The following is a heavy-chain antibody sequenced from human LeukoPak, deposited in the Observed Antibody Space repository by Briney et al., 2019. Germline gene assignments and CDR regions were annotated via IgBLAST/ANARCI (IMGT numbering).Heavy chain of an antibody. D-gene: IGHD1-26*01. CDR3: ASVTIVGPTADY. CDR1: GFTFSNYE. J-gene: IGHJ4*02. V-gene: IGHV3-48*03. Sequence: EGSLRLSCAASGFTFSNYEMNWVRQAPGKGLEWVSYISDSGSSIYYADSVKGRFTISRDNAKNSLYLQMNSLRAEDTAVYYCASVTIVGPTADYWGQGTLVTVSS. CDR2: ISDSGSSI.